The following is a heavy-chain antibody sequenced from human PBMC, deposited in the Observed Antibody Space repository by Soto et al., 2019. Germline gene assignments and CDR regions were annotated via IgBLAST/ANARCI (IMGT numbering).Heavy chain of an antibody. J-gene: IGHJ5*02. Sequence: ASVKVSCKSSGYTFTSYGISCVRQAPGQGLEWMGWISAYNGNTNYAQKLQGRVTMTTDTSTSTAYMELRSLRSDDTAVYYCARDRRYDFWSGYSGNNWFDPWGQGTLVTVSS. CDR3: ARDRRYDFWSGYSGNNWFDP. D-gene: IGHD3-3*01. V-gene: IGHV1-18*01. CDR2: ISAYNGNT. CDR1: GYTFTSYG.